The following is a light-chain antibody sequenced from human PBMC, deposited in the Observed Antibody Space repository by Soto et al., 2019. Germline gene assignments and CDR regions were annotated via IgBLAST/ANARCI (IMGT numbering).Light chain of an antibody. CDR2: EVI. CDR3: SSYAGSNGVL. J-gene: IGLJ3*02. CDR1: SSDVGDYDY. Sequence: QSALTQPPSASGSPGQSVTISCAGTSSDVGDYDYVSWYQQHPGKAPKLLIYEVIKRPSGVPNRFSGSKSGNTASLTVSGLQADDEADYYCSSYAGSNGVLFGGGTKVTVL. V-gene: IGLV2-8*01.